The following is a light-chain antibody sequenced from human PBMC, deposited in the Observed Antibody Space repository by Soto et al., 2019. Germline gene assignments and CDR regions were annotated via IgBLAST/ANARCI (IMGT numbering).Light chain of an antibody. CDR3: SAYTRSSLWV. J-gene: IGLJ3*02. V-gene: IGLV2-18*02. CDR1: SSDVGSYNR. Sequence: SVLTQPPSVSGSPGQSVTISCTGTSSDVGSYNRLSWYQQPPGTAPKLIMYEVNTRPSGVPDRFSGSKSGSTASLTISGLQAEDEAHYYCSAYTRSSLWVFGGGTKVTVL. CDR2: EVN.